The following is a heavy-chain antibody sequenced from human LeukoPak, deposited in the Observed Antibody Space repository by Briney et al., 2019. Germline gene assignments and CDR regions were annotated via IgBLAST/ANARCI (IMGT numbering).Heavy chain of an antibody. CDR3: ASTSGWYFSDAAFDI. V-gene: IGHV1-2*02. J-gene: IGHJ3*02. CDR1: GYTFTGYY. CDR2: INPNSGGT. D-gene: IGHD6-19*01. Sequence: VASVKVSCKASGYTFTGYYMHWVRQAPGQGLEWMGWINPNSGGTNYAQKFQGRVTMTRDTSISTAYMELSRLRSDDTAVYYCASTSGWYFSDAAFDIWGQGTMVTVSS.